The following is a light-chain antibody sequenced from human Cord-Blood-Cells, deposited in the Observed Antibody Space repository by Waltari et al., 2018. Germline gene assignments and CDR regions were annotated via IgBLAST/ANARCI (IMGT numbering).Light chain of an antibody. V-gene: IGKV3-11*01. J-gene: IGKJ2*01. Sequence: EIVLTQSPATLSLSPGERATLPCRASQSVSSYFAWYQQKPDQAPRLLIYDASNRATGIPARFSGSGSGTDFTLTISSLEPEDFAVYYCQRRSNWPPEYTFGQGTKLEIK. CDR3: QRRSNWPPEYT. CDR1: QSVSSY. CDR2: DAS.